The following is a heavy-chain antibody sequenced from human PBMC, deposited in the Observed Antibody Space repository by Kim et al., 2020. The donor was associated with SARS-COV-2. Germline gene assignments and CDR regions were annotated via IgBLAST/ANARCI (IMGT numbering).Heavy chain of an antibody. CDR3: AKAFFYGSGSNYQSFDY. D-gene: IGHD3-10*01. J-gene: IGHJ4*02. CDR2: FSGDGRST. Sequence: GGSLRLSCAASGFTFSNYAMSWVRQAPGKGLEWVSKFSGDGRSTYYVDSVKGRFTISREDSKNTLSLQMNSLRAEDTAVYYCAKAFFYGSGSNYQSFDYWGQGTLVTVSS. CDR1: GFTFSNYA. V-gene: IGHV3-23*01.